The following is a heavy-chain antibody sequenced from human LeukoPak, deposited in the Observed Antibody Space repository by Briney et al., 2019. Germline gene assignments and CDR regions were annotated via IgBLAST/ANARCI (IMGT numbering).Heavy chain of an antibody. D-gene: IGHD5-24*01. J-gene: IGHJ4*02. V-gene: IGHV1-2*02. CDR2: INPNSGGT. CDR1: GYRFTGYY. CDR3: AREMATAHTTPDY. Sequence: ASVKVSCKASGYRFTGYYMHWVRQAPGQGLEWMGWINPNSGGTNYARKFQDRVTMTRDTSINTAYMELSRLRSDDTAVYYCAREMATAHTTPDYWGQGTLVTVSS.